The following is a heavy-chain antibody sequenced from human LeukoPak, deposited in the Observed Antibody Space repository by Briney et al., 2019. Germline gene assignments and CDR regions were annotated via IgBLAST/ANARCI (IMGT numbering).Heavy chain of an antibody. CDR3: ARAAAAGPNDY. J-gene: IGHJ4*02. V-gene: IGHV3-66*02. Sequence: PGGSLRLSCAASGFTVSSNYVSWVRQAPGKGLEWVSVIYSGGSTYYADSVKGRFTISRDNSKNTLYLQMNSLRAEDTAVYYCARAAAAGPNDYWGQGTLVTVSS. CDR1: GFTVSSNY. D-gene: IGHD6-13*01. CDR2: IYSGGST.